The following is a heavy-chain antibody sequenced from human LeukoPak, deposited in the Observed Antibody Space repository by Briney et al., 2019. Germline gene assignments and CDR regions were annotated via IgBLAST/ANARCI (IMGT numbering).Heavy chain of an antibody. CDR2: INHSGST. CDR1: GGSFSGYY. V-gene: IGHV4-34*01. J-gene: IGHJ4*01. CDR3: ARAERTPPNYSGSSFSFDY. Sequence: SSETLSLSRAVYGGSFSGYYRNWICQPPGKGLEWIGEINHSGSTNYNASLKSRVTISVDTFKNQFSLKLSSVTAADTAVYYCARAERTPPNYSGSSFSFDYWGHGPLCAVSS. D-gene: IGHD1-26*01.